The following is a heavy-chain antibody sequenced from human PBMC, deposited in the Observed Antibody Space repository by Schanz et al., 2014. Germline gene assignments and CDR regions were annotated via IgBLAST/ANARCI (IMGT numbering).Heavy chain of an antibody. Sequence: QVQVVQSGAEVKKPGASVKVSCQTSGYTFTAYGINWVRQAPGQGLEWMGWISAYNGNTNYAQKLQGRITVTTDTSTSTVYLELSSLRSDDTAAYYCGRGFSRSYIDFWGQGTLITVSS. J-gene: IGHJ4*02. CDR1: GYTFTAYG. V-gene: IGHV1-18*01. CDR3: GRGFSRSYIDF. D-gene: IGHD3-10*01. CDR2: ISAYNGNT.